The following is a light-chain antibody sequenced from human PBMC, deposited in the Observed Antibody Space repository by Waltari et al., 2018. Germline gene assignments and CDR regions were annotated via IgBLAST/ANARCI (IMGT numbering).Light chain of an antibody. CDR1: QSVTSIS. Sequence: EIVLTQSPGTLSLTPGERATLSCRASQSVTSISLSWYQQKPGQAPRLLIYGASNRATGIPERFSGSGSGTDFTLTISRLEPEDFAVYYCQQYDGIVLTFGGGTKVEI. CDR2: GAS. V-gene: IGKV3-20*01. CDR3: QQYDGIVLT. J-gene: IGKJ4*01.